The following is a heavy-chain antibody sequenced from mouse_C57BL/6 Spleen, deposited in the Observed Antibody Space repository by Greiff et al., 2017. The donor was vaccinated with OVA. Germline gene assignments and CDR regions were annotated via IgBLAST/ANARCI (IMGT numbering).Heavy chain of an antibody. CDR1: GYTFTSYW. V-gene: IGHV1-53*01. CDR2: INPSNGGT. Sequence: QVQLQQPGTELVKPGASVKLSCKASGYTFTSYWMHWVKQRPGQGLEWIGNINPSNGGTNYNEKFKSKATLTVDKSSSTAYMQLSSLTSEDSAVYYGARGEHYGSSHYYAMDYWGQGTTVTVSS. D-gene: IGHD1-1*01. J-gene: IGHJ4*01. CDR3: ARGEHYGSSHYYAMDY.